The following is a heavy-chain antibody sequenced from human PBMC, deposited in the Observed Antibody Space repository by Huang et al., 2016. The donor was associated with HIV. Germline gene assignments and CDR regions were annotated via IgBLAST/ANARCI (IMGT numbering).Heavy chain of an antibody. D-gene: IGHD5-12*01. CDR3: TREYTVAGAFDL. Sequence: QVQLVESEGGVVQPGRSLRLSCAASGFSFANYAMHWVRQAPGKRLEWVTFISNDGSSRYYADSVKGRFTISRDNFKNALYLQMNRLRGDDTAVYYCTREYTVAGAFDLWGQGTMVTVSS. CDR1: GFSFANYA. V-gene: IGHV3-30-3*01. J-gene: IGHJ3*01. CDR2: ISNDGSSR.